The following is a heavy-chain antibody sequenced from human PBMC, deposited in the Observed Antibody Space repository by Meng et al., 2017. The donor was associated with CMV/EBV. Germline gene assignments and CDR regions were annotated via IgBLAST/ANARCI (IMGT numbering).Heavy chain of an antibody. Sequence: SETLSLTCTVSGGSISSGDYYWSWIRQPPGKGLEWIGYIYYSGSTYYNPSLKSRVTISVDTSKNQFSLKLSSVTAADTAVYYCARAGVRSTIVGVVIIAQYFDYWGQGTLVTVSS. V-gene: IGHV4-30-4*08. CDR3: ARAGVRSTIVGVVIIAQYFDY. D-gene: IGHD3-3*01. J-gene: IGHJ4*02. CDR1: GGSISSGDYY. CDR2: IYYSGST.